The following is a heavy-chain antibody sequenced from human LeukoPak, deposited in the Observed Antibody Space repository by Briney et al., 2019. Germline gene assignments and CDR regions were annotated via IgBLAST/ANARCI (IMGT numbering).Heavy chain of an antibody. V-gene: IGHV3-33*01. CDR2: IWYDGSNK. Sequence: PGGSLRLSCAASGFTFSSYGMHWVRQAPGKGLEWVAVIWYDGSNKYYADSVKGRFTISRDNAKNSLYLQMNSLRAEDTAVYYCARSARQYYFDYWGQGTLVTVSS. CDR1: GFTFSSYG. CDR3: ARSARQYYFDY. D-gene: IGHD6-25*01. J-gene: IGHJ4*02.